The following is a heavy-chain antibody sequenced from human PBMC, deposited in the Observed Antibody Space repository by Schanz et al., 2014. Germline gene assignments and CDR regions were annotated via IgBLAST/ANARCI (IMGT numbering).Heavy chain of an antibody. CDR2: INPDSGGT. V-gene: IGHV1-2*02. CDR3: ARAGQDFEYSSLSPIWYFDL. CDR1: GYTFTVYY. D-gene: IGHD6-6*01. Sequence: QVQLVQSGAEVKKPGASVKVSCKASGYTFTVYYMHWVRQAPGQGLEWMGWINPDSGGTNYAQKFQGRVTMTRDMSINTAYMELSRLRSDDTTVYYCARAGQDFEYSSLSPIWYFDLWGRGTLVTVSS. J-gene: IGHJ2*01.